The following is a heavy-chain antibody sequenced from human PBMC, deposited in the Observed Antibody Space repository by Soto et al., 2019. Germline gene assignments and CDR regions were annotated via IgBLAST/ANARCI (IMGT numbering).Heavy chain of an antibody. CDR1: GGSISSYY. Sequence: SETLCLTCTVFGGSISSYYWSWIRQPPGKGLEWIGYIYYSGSTYYNPSLKSRVTISVDTSKNQFSLKLSSVTAADTAVYYCARDTLILSGSYPKTFRWFDPWGQGTLVTVSS. CDR2: IYYSGST. CDR3: ARDTLILSGSYPKTFRWFDP. V-gene: IGHV4-59*12. D-gene: IGHD1-26*01. J-gene: IGHJ5*02.